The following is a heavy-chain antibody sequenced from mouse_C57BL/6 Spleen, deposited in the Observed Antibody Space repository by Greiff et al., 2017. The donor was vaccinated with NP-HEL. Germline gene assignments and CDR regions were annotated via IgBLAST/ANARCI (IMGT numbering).Heavy chain of an antibody. CDR3: ARRYYGSEGIFDY. D-gene: IGHD1-1*01. Sequence: EVMLVESGGGLVKPGGSLKLSCAASGFTFSDYGMHWVRQAPEKGLEWVAYISSGSSTIYYADTVKGRFTISRDNAKNTLFLQMTSLRSEDTAMYYCARRYYGSEGIFDYWGQGTTLTVSS. CDR1: GFTFSDYG. J-gene: IGHJ2*01. CDR2: ISSGSSTI. V-gene: IGHV5-17*01.